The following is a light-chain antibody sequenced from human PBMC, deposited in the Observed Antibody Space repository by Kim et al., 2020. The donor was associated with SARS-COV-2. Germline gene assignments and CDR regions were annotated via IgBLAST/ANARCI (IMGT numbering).Light chain of an antibody. CDR3: HQTYRAPHT. Sequence: DIQLTQSPSSLSASVGDRVTITCRTSRSVSNYLNWYQVKPGKDPTLLIYDLYSLQSGVPSRFRGGGSGAAFTLTISSLQPEDFGTYYCHQTYRAPHTYGQGTRLEIK. J-gene: IGKJ5*01. CDR2: DLY. V-gene: IGKV1-39*01. CDR1: RSVSNY.